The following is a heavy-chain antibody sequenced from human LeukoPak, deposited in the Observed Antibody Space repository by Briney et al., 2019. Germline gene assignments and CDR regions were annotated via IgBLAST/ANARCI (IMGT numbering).Heavy chain of an antibody. V-gene: IGHV4-38-2*02. D-gene: IGHD6-13*01. Sequence: PSETLSLTCTVSGYSISSGYYWGWIRQPPGKGRGWIGSIYHSGSTYYNPSLRSRVTISVDTSKNQFSLKLTSVTAADTAVYYCAKEPRGSSSRVTYFDYWGQGTLVTVSS. CDR3: AKEPRGSSSRVTYFDY. CDR2: IYHSGST. J-gene: IGHJ4*02. CDR1: GYSISSGYY.